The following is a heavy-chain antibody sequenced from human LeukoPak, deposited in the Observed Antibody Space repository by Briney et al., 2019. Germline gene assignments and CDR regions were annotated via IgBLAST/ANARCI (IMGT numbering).Heavy chain of an antibody. Sequence: PSDTLSLTCTVSGGPISSSSYYWGWVPRPPGKGGEWSGSIYYRGSTFYNPSLNNRLTISVDTSKNPISLKLSSVTAADTAVYFCARGQWLVPLDFWGQGILVTVSS. D-gene: IGHD6-19*01. CDR1: GGPISSSSYY. J-gene: IGHJ4*02. V-gene: IGHV4-39*01. CDR3: ARGQWLVPLDF. CDR2: IYYRGST.